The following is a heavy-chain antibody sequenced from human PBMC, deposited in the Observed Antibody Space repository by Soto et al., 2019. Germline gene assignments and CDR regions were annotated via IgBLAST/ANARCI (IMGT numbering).Heavy chain of an antibody. CDR3: AKWEHYGSGSYYKDY. D-gene: IGHD3-10*01. Sequence: QVQLQESGPGLVKPSQTLSLTCTVSGGSISSGGYYWTWIRQHPGKGLEWIGYIYYSGSTYYNPSLKSRVTISVDTSKSQFSLELSSVTAADTAVYYCAKWEHYGSGSYYKDYWGQGTLVTVSS. J-gene: IGHJ4*02. V-gene: IGHV4-31*03. CDR1: GGSISSGGYY. CDR2: IYYSGST.